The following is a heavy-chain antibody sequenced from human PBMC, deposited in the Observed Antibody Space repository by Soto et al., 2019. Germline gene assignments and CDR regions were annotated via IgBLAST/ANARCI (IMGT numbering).Heavy chain of an antibody. J-gene: IGHJ4*02. CDR3: AKARHSTSWYGVEADF. CDR2: ISYGGDNK. Sequence: GGSLRLSCAASGFIFSDYAMHWVRQAPGKGLEWVAVISYGGDNKYYADSVRGRFAISRDNLKNTLYLQMNSLNPEDTAVYHCAKARHSTSWYGVEADFWGQGTLVTVSS. D-gene: IGHD6-13*01. V-gene: IGHV3-30*09. CDR1: GFIFSDYA.